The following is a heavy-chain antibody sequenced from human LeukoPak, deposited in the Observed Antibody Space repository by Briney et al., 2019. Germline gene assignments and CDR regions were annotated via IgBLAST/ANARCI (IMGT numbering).Heavy chain of an antibody. D-gene: IGHD2-15*01. CDR3: ARQVAATNFDY. CDR2: LYYSGNT. Sequence: SETLSLTCTVSGGSISSSSYYWGWIRQPPGKGLEWIGSLYYSGNTYYNPSLKSRVTISVDRSKNQFSLKLSSVTAADTAVYYCARQVAATNFDYWGQGTLVTVSS. CDR1: GGSISSSSYY. V-gene: IGHV4-39*07. J-gene: IGHJ4*02.